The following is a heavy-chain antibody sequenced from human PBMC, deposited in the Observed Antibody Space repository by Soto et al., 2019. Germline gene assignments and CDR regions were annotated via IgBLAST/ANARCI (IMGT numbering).Heavy chain of an antibody. CDR1: GFTVSTNY. D-gene: IGHD3-22*01. CDR2: IYSGGST. J-gene: IGHJ4*02. V-gene: IGHV3-53*01. Sequence: GGSLRLSCAASGFTVSTNYMSWVRQAPGKGLEWVSLIYSGGSTYYADSVKGRFTISSDNSKNTLYLQMNSLRAEDTAIYYCARRSSGYPYYFDYWGQGTLVTVSS. CDR3: ARRSSGYPYYFDY.